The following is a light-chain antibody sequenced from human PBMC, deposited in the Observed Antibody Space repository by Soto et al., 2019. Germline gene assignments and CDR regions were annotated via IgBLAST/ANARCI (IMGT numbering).Light chain of an antibody. Sequence: TVMTQSPATLSLSPGERATLSCRASQSISSYLAWYRQIPGQAPRLLIYDASNRATGIPDRFSGGGSGTDFTLTISSLEPEDFAVYYCQQRSNLPPTFGQGTRLEIK. CDR1: QSISSY. V-gene: IGKV3-11*01. CDR3: QQRSNLPPT. J-gene: IGKJ5*01. CDR2: DAS.